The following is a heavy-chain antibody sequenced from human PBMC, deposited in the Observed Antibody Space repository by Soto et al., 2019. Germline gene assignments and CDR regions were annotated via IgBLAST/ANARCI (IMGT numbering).Heavy chain of an antibody. J-gene: IGHJ5*02. D-gene: IGHD3-10*01. CDR1: GGTIRSGDYY. Sequence: SYTLSHTCTACGGTIRSGDYYWSWIRQPPGKGLEWIGYIYYSGTTYYNPSLQSRVAISVDTSQNQFSLKLSSVTAADPPVYYCARGPNYSNAARAWFDPRGQGTVGT. CDR3: ARGPNYSNAARAWFDP. V-gene: IGHV4-30-4*02. CDR2: IYYSGTT.